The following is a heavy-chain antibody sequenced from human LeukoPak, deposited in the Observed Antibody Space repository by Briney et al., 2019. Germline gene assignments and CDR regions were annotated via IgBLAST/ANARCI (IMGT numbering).Heavy chain of an antibody. V-gene: IGHV4-34*01. CDR3: AGFGDYYYYYMDV. Sequence: SETLSLTCAVYGGSFSGYYWSWIRQPPGRGLEWIGSIYYSGSTYYNPSLKSRVTISVDTSKNQFSLKLSSVTAADTAVYYCAGFGDYYYYYMDVWGKGTTVTISS. D-gene: IGHD3-10*01. J-gene: IGHJ6*03. CDR1: GGSFSGYY. CDR2: IYYSGST.